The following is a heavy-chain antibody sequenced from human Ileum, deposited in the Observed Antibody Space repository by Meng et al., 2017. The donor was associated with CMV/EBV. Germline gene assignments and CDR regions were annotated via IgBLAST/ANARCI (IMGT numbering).Heavy chain of an antibody. D-gene: IGHD6-6*01. CDR3: ARDGPSIAAPD. Sequence: GESLKISCAASGFSFGTYSINWVRQAPGKGLEWVSSISDSSTYIYYADSVKGRFTVSRDNAKDSLYLQMNSLRAEDTTVYYCARDGPSIAAPDWGQGTLVTVSS. V-gene: IGHV3-21*01. CDR2: ISDSSTYI. CDR1: GFSFGTYS. J-gene: IGHJ4*02.